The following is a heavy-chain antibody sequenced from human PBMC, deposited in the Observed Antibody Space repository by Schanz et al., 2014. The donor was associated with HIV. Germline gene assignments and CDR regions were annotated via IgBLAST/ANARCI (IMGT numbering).Heavy chain of an antibody. J-gene: IGHJ4*02. CDR2: IWYDGSKK. CDR3: ARGGLQWHLEWFDY. D-gene: IGHD4-4*01. V-gene: IGHV3-33*08. CDR1: GFSFSNFG. Sequence: QVQLQESGGGVVQPGKSLRLSCEVSGFSFSNFGMHWVRQAPGKGLEWVATIWYDGSKKYYADSVKGRITISRDNSKNTLYLQMNSLRAEDTAVYYCARGGLQWHLEWFDYWGQGTLVTVSS.